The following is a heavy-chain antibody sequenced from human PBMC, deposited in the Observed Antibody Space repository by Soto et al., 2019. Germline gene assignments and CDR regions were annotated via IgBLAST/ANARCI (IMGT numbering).Heavy chain of an antibody. CDR1: GYSFTSYW. V-gene: IGHV5-51*01. CDR2: IYPGDSDT. D-gene: IGHD2-2*01. J-gene: IGHJ3*02. CDR3: ARRGYCSSTSCYDAFAI. Sequence: GESLKISCKGSGYSFTSYWIGWVRQMPGKGLEWMGIIYPGDSDTRYSPSFQGQVTISADKSISTAYLQWSSLKASDTALYYCARRGYCSSTSCYDAFAIWGQGTMVTVS.